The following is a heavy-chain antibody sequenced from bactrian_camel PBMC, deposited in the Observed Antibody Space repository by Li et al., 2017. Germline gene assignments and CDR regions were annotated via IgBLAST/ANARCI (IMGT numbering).Heavy chain of an antibody. CDR1: GYSFRRNC. D-gene: IGHD6*01. Sequence: HVQLVESGGGSVQAGGSLRLSCAASGYSFRRNCMGWFRQDPQDPGKEREGVAAINNGALTTYADSVKGRFTISKDNTKNTLYLQMNSLKPEDTAIYYCALDGTYGGDWNADRVLSRTEYNYWGQGTQVTVS. CDR3: ALDGTYGGDWNADRVLSRTEYNY. CDR2: INNGALT. V-gene: IGHV3S53*01. J-gene: IGHJ4*01.